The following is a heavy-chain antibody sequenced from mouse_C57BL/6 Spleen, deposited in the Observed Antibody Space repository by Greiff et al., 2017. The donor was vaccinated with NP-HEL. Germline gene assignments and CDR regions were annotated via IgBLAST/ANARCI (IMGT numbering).Heavy chain of an antibody. V-gene: IGHV1-55*01. CDR2: IYPGSGST. D-gene: IGHD2-4*01. CDR3: ARPHDFLFDY. Sequence: VKLQQPGAELVKPGASVKMSCKASGYTFTSYWITWVKQRPGQGLEWIGDIYPGSGSTNYNEKFKSKATLTVDTSSSTAYMQLSSLTSEDSAVYYCARPHDFLFDYWGQATTLTVSS. J-gene: IGHJ2*01. CDR1: GYTFTSYW.